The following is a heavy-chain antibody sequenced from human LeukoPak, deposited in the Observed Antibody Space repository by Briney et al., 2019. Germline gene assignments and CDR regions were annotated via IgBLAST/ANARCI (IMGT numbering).Heavy chain of an antibody. V-gene: IGHV5-51*01. J-gene: IGHJ3*02. CDR3: ARAPFGEVLYSAGAFYI. CDR2: IYPGDSDT. D-gene: IGHD3-10*01. Sequence: GESLKISCKGSGYSFTSYWIGWVRQMPGKGLEWMGIIYPGDSDTRYSPSFQGQVTISADKSISTAYLQWSSLKASDTAMYYCARAPFGEVLYSAGAFYILGPGNMVTVSS. CDR1: GYSFTSYW.